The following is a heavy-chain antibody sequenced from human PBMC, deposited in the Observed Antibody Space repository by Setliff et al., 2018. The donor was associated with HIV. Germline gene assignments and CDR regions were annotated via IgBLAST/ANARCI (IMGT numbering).Heavy chain of an antibody. D-gene: IGHD1-1*01. J-gene: IGHJ1*01. CDR1: GFTFSGSA. CDR3: TARIVTTNEH. CDR2: IRSKDNNYAT. V-gene: IGHV3-73*01. Sequence: GGSLRLSCAASGFTFSGSAIHWVRQASGKGLEWVGRIRSKDNNYATEYAASVKGRFSISRDDSKNTAYLQMNGLKTEDTAVYYCTARIVTTNEHWGRGTLVTVSS.